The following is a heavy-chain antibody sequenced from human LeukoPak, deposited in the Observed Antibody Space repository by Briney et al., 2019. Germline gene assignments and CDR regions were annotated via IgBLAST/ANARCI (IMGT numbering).Heavy chain of an antibody. V-gene: IGHV3-66*02. CDR3: AVGYYYASSGTYDY. CDR2: IYSGGST. CDR1: GFTVSSNY. D-gene: IGHD3-22*01. Sequence: SGGSLRLSCAASGFTVSSNYMSWVRQAPGKGLEWVSVIYSGGSTYYADSVKGRFTISRDNSKNTLYLQMNSLRAEDTAVYYCAVGYYYASSGTYDYWGQGTLVTVSS. J-gene: IGHJ4*02.